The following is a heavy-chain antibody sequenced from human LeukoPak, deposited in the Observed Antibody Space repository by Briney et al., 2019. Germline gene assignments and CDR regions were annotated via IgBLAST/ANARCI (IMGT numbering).Heavy chain of an antibody. CDR1: GFTFSDYY. D-gene: IGHD3-3*01. J-gene: IGHJ4*02. V-gene: IGHV3-11*04. Sequence: GGSLRLSCAVSGFTFSDYYMSWIRQAPGKGLEWVSYISSSGSTIYYADSVKGRFTISRDNAKNSLYLQMNSLRAEDTAVYYCARDSLYDFWSGYSDVDYWAQGTLVTVSS. CDR3: ARDSLYDFWSGYSDVDY. CDR2: ISSSGSTI.